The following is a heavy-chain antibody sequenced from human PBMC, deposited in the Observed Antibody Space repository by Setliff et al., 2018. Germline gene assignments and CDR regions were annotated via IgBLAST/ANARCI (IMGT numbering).Heavy chain of an antibody. CDR1: GFTFADYG. J-gene: IGHJ4*02. Sequence: GGSLRLSCAASGFTFADYGMNWFRQAPGKGLEWVSGISWNSGIVAYADSVKGRFTISRDNAKNSLYLQMNSLRAEDMALYYCAKGYCSSTSCYVDNWGQGTLVTVSS. D-gene: IGHD2-2*01. V-gene: IGHV3-9*03. CDR3: AKGYCSSTSCYVDN. CDR2: ISWNSGIV.